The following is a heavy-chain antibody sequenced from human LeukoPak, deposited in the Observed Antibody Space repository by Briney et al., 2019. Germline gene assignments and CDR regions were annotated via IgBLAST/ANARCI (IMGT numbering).Heavy chain of an antibody. CDR1: GYNFASYW. J-gene: IGHJ4*02. Sequence: NLGESLKISCKGSGYNFASYWIGWVRQMPGKGLELMGIIYPGDSDTRYSPSFQGQVTMSADKSISTAYLQWSSLKASDTAIYYCARMAAGTDYWGQGTLVTVSS. D-gene: IGHD6-13*01. CDR3: ARMAAGTDY. CDR2: IYPGDSDT. V-gene: IGHV5-51*01.